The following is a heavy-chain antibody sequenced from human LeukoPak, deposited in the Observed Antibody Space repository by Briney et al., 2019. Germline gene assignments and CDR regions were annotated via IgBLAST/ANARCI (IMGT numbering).Heavy chain of an antibody. J-gene: IGHJ4*02. D-gene: IGHD6-19*01. Sequence: PGGSLRLSCAASGFTFSSYAMRWVRQAPGKGLEWVAVISYDGSNKYYADSVKGRLTISRDNSKNTLYLQMNSLRAEDTAVYYCARDSGWYPQFEFDYWGQGTLVTVSS. CDR2: ISYDGSNK. CDR1: GFTFSSYA. CDR3: ARDSGWYPQFEFDY. V-gene: IGHV3-30-3*01.